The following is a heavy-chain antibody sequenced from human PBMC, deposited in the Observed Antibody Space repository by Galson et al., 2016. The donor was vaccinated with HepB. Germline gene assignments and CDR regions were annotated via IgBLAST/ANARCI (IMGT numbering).Heavy chain of an antibody. Sequence: SETLSPTCTVSGGSVSTGSYYWSWIRQPPGKGLEWIGYIYYIGNTNYNPSLKSRVTISVDTSKNQFSLKLSSVTAADTAVYYCARMGNWGYDAFDIWGQGTMVTVSS. CDR1: GGSVSTGSYY. D-gene: IGHD7-27*01. CDR2: IYYIGNT. J-gene: IGHJ3*02. CDR3: ARMGNWGYDAFDI. V-gene: IGHV4-61*01.